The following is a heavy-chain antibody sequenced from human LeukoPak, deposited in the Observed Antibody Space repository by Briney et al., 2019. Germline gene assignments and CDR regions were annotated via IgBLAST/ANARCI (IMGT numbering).Heavy chain of an antibody. CDR2: ISGSGGST. CDR1: GFTFSSYA. Sequence: GGSLRLSCAASGFTFSSYAMSWVRQAPGKGLEWVSAISGSGGSTYYADSVKGRFTISRDNAKNSLYLQMNSLRAEDTAVYYCARNYYDSSGYYQYFQHWGQGTLVTVSS. V-gene: IGHV3-23*01. D-gene: IGHD3-22*01. J-gene: IGHJ1*01. CDR3: ARNYYDSSGYYQYFQH.